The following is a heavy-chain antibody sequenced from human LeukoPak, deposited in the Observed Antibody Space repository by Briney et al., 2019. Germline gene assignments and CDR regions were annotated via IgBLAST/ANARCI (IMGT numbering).Heavy chain of an antibody. CDR1: GFTFSSHG. V-gene: IGHV3-30*02. Sequence: GGSLRLSCAASGFTFSSHGMHWVRQAPGKGLEWVAFIRFDGSNKYYADSVKGRFTISRDNSKNTLYLQMDSLRADETAVYYCAKGRFKDPDFYYYYMDVWGKGTTVTVSS. J-gene: IGHJ6*03. CDR3: AKGRFKDPDFYYYYMDV. D-gene: IGHD3-3*01. CDR2: IRFDGSNK.